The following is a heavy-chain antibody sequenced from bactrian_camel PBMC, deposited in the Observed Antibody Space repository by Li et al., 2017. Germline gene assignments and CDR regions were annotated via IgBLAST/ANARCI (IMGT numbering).Heavy chain of an antibody. Sequence: VQLVESGGGSVKAGGSLRLSCTSSHYLGKYYCWTWFRQAPGKEREGVAAIETGGGSPYYARSVYGRFTISHDPTRNTVYLQMNSLKPEDTAVYYCAADPRRPVPPCTGVAGTRSRGYWGQGTQVTVS. CDR1: HYLGKYYC. CDR2: IETGGGSP. D-gene: IGHD6*01. J-gene: IGHJ6*01. CDR3: AADPRRPVPPCTGVAGTRSRGY. V-gene: IGHV3S40*01.